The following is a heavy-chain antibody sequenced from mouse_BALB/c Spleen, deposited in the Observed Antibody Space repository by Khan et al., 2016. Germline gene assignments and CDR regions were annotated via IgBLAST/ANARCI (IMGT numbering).Heavy chain of an antibody. Sequence: VQLKQSGPELVKPGASVKMSCKSSGYTFTSYVMHWVKQKPGQGLEWIGYIDPYNDGTKYNEKFKGKATLTSDKSSSTAYMELSSLTSEDSAVYYCARRGYTGTYFDYGGQGTTLTVSS. V-gene: IGHV1S136*01. D-gene: IGHD2-2*01. J-gene: IGHJ2*01. CDR2: IDPYNDGT. CDR3: ARRGYTGTYFDY. CDR1: GYTFTSYV.